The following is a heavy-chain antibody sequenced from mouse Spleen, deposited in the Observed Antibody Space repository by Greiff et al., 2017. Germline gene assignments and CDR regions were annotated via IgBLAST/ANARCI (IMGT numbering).Heavy chain of an antibody. V-gene: IGHV1-72*01. CDR1: GCTFTSYW. CDR3: AYDGYYGLFAY. Sequence: VKLQQPGAELVKPGASVKLSCKASGCTFTSYWMHWVKQRPGRGLEWIGRIDPNSGGTKYNEKFKSKATLTVDKPSSTAYMQLSSLTSEDSAVYYCAYDGYYGLFAYWGQGTLVTVSA. J-gene: IGHJ3*01. D-gene: IGHD2-3*01. CDR2: IDPNSGGT.